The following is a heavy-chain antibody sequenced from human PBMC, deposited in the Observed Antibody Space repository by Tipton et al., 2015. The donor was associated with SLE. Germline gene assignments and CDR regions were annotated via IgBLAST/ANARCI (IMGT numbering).Heavy chain of an antibody. CDR3: ARGLGVVVAVAFDI. Sequence: TLSLTCTVSGGSISSHYWSWIRQPPGKGLEWIGYIYYSGSTNYNPSLKSRVTISVDMSKNQFSLKLTSVTAADTAVYYCARGLGVVVAVAFDIWGQGTMVTVSS. CDR1: GGSISSHY. V-gene: IGHV4-59*11. D-gene: IGHD2-15*01. J-gene: IGHJ3*02. CDR2: IYYSGST.